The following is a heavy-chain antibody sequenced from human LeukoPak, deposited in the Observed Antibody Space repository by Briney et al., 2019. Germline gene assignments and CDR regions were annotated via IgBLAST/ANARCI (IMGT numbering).Heavy chain of an antibody. CDR1: GYTFTSYD. CDR2: VNPNSGNT. J-gene: IGHJ5*02. D-gene: IGHD3-10*01. V-gene: IGHV1-8*01. CDR3: ARGYYYGSGSYLNWFDP. Sequence: ASVKVSCKASGYTFTSYDINWVRQATGQGREWMGWVNPNSGNTGYAQKFQGRVTMTRNTSISTAYMELSSLRSEDTAVYYCARGYYYGSGSYLNWFDPWGQGTLVTVSS.